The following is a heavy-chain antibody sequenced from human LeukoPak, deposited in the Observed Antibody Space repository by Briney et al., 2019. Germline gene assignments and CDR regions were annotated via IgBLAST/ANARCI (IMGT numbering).Heavy chain of an antibody. CDR1: GGSFSGYY. J-gene: IGHJ4*02. Sequence: PSETLSLTCAVYGGSFSGYYWSWIRQPPGKGLEWIGEINHSGSTNYNPSLKSRVTISVDTSKNQFSLKLSSVTAADTAVYYCARSTSGSYSPLDYWGQGTLVTVSS. D-gene: IGHD1-26*01. CDR3: ARSTSGSYSPLDY. V-gene: IGHV4-34*01. CDR2: INHSGST.